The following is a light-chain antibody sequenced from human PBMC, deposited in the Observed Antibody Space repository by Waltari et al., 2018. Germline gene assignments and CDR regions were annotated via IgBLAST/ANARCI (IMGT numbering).Light chain of an antibody. V-gene: IGLV2-14*01. CDR1: SGDIGAYNY. Sequence: SALPQPASASGSPGQSITISCTGTSGDIGAYNYVSWYQKNPGKAPKVMIYDVSNRPPGVSSRFSGSKSGNTASLTISGLQAEDEADYYCSSYTSSSTYVFGSGTMVTVL. CDR3: SSYTSSSTYV. J-gene: IGLJ1*01. CDR2: DVS.